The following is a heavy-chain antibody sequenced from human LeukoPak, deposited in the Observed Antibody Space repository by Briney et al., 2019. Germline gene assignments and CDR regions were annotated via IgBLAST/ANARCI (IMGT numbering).Heavy chain of an antibody. CDR1: GFTFSGSA. CDR2: IRSTANGYAT. CDR3: AKGTGLLGIQLWLVRFVYFDY. Sequence: AGGSLRLSCAAPGFTFSGSALHWVRQASGKGLEWVGRIRSTANGYATAYAASVKGRFTISRDDSKNTAYLQMNSLRAEDTAVYYCAKGTGLLGIQLWLVRFVYFDYWGQGTLVTVSS. J-gene: IGHJ4*02. D-gene: IGHD5-18*01. V-gene: IGHV3-73*01.